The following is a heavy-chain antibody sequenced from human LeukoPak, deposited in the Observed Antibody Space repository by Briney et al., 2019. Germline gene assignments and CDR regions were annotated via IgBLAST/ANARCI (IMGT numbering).Heavy chain of an antibody. D-gene: IGHD7-27*01. V-gene: IGHV1-46*01. CDR2: INPSGGST. CDR3: ARDLTGGVFDY. J-gene: IGHJ4*02. Sequence: ASVKVSFKASGYTFTSYQMHWVRQAPGQGLEWMGIINPSGGSTNYAQKFQGRVTMTRDTSTSTVYMELYSLRSEDTAVYYCARDLTGGVFDYWGQGTLVTVSS. CDR1: GYTFTSYQ.